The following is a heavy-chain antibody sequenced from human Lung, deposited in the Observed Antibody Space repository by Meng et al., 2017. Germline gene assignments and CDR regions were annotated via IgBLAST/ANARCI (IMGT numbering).Heavy chain of an antibody. J-gene: IGHJ4*02. V-gene: IGHV4-34*01. CDR1: GGSFSDYY. CDR3: ARGPTTMAHDFDY. CDR2: INHSGST. D-gene: IGHD4-11*01. Sequence: QLELPAVGAGKIVPSTTLSLTCLVSGGSFSDYYWSWIRQPPGKGLEWIGEINHSGSTNYNPSLESRATISVDTSQNNLSLKLSSVTAADSAVYYCARGPTTMAHDFDYWGQGTLVTVSS.